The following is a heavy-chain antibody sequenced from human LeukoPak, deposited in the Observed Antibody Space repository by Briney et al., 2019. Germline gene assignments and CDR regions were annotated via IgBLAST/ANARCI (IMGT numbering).Heavy chain of an antibody. Sequence: SQTLSLTCAISGDTVSSNSAAWNWIRQYPSRGLEWLGRTYYRSKWYNDYAESVESRTTINPDTSKNQFSLQLNSATPDDTDVYYCARGNTNWGCYLDLWGRGTLVTVSS. CDR1: GDTVSSNSAA. CDR2: TYYRSKWYN. V-gene: IGHV6-1*01. CDR3: ARGNTNWGCYLDL. D-gene: IGHD7-27*01. J-gene: IGHJ2*01.